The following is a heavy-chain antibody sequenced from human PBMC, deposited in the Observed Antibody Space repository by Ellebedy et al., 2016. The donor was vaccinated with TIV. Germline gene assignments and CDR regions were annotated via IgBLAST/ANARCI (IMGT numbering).Heavy chain of an antibody. J-gene: IGHJ4*02. CDR2: ISSDGSNT. CDR1: GFTFSSFA. CDR3: AKGSSSGFTYDRVGFEY. V-gene: IGHV3-23*01. D-gene: IGHD3-22*01. Sequence: GESLKISCAASGFTFSSFAMHWVRQAPGKGLEWLSVISSDGSNTYHADSVKGRFTITRDNSKNTLYLQMKRLRTEDTAVYFCAKGSSSGFTYDRVGFEYWGQGALVTVSS.